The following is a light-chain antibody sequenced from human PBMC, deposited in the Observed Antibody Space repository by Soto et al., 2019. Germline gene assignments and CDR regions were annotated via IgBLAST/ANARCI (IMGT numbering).Light chain of an antibody. CDR3: CSYARGSTYV. V-gene: IGLV2-23*01. CDR1: SSDVGSYNL. J-gene: IGLJ1*01. Sequence: QSVLTQPASVSGSTGQSITISCTGTSSDVGSYNLVSWYQQHPGKVPQLMIYEGSKRPSGVSNRFSGSKSGNTASLTISGLQAEDEADYYCCSYARGSTYVFGTGTKVTVL. CDR2: EGS.